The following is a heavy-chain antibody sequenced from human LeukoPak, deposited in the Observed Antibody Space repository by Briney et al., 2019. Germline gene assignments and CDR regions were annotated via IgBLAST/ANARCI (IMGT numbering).Heavy chain of an antibody. J-gene: IGHJ3*01. Sequence: ASVKVSCKASGYTFTDYYMHWVRQAPGHGLEWMGWINPNSGGTNYAQKFQGRVTMTRDTSISTAYMELSRLRSDDTAVYYCARDRVIRAFDFWGQGTMVTVSS. CDR2: INPNSGGT. CDR1: GYTFTDYY. CDR3: ARDRVIRAFDF. V-gene: IGHV1-2*02.